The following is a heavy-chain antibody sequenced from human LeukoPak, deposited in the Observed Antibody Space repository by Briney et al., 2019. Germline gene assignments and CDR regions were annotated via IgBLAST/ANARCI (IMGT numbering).Heavy chain of an antibody. D-gene: IGHD2-2*01. V-gene: IGHV1-2*02. Sequence: GASVKVSCKASGYTFTGYYMHWVRQAPGQGLEWMGWINPNSGGTNYAQKFQGRVTMTRDTSISTAYMELSRLRSDDTAVYYCARGAGCGSTSCYALRYFDLWGRGTLVTVSS. J-gene: IGHJ2*01. CDR1: GYTFTGYY. CDR2: INPNSGGT. CDR3: ARGAGCGSTSCYALRYFDL.